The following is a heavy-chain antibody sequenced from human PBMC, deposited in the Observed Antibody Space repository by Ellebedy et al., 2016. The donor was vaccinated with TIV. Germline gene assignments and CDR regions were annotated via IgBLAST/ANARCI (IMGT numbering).Heavy chain of an antibody. CDR1: GFTFSSYS. Sequence: GESLKISXAASGFTFSSYSMNWVRQAPGKGLEWVSSISSSSSYIYYADSVKGRFTISRDNTKNSLYLQMNSLRAEDTAVYYCAREGYSYGYWFDPWGQGTLVTVSS. V-gene: IGHV3-21*01. D-gene: IGHD5-18*01. CDR3: AREGYSYGYWFDP. J-gene: IGHJ5*02. CDR2: ISSSSSYI.